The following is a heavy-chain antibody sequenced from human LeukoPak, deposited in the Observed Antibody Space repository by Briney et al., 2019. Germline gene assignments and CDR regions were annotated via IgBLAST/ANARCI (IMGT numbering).Heavy chain of an antibody. J-gene: IGHJ4*02. CDR2: INSDGSST. V-gene: IGHV3-74*01. CDR3: ASTRYDSSGYYYD. D-gene: IGHD3-22*01. Sequence: GGSLRLSCAASGFTFSRYWMHWVRQAPGKGLVWVSRINSDGSSTSYADSVKGRFSISRDNSKNTLYLQMNSLRAEDTAVYYCASTRYDSSGYYYDWGQGTLVTVSS. CDR1: GFTFSRYW.